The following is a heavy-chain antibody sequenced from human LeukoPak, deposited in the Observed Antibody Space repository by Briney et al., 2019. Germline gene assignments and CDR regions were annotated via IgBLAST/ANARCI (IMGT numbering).Heavy chain of an antibody. J-gene: IGHJ4*02. CDR2: IYSGGNI. CDR1: GFTVSSTY. Sequence: GGSLRLSCAASGFTVSSTYMSWVRQAPGKGLEWVSVIYSGGNIYYIESVKGRFTISRDTSKNTLYLQMNSLRAEDTAVYFCAGRHCSGGGCYFAGADPFDYWGRGTLVTVSS. D-gene: IGHD2-15*01. V-gene: IGHV3-53*01. CDR3: AGRHCSGGGCYFAGADPFDY.